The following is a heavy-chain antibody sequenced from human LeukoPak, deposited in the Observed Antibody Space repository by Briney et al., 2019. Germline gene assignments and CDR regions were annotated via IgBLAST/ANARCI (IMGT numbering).Heavy chain of an antibody. CDR3: ARPYGRYYGSGGSSDAFDI. V-gene: IGHV4-30-4*01. CDR2: IYYSGST. D-gene: IGHD3-10*01. CDR1: GGSISSGDYY. Sequence: PSQTLSLTCTVSGGSISSGDYYWSWIRQPPGKGLEWIGYIYYSGSTYYNPSLKSRVTISVDTSKNQFSLKLSSVTAADTAVYYCARPYGRYYGSGGSSDAFDIWGQGTMVTVSS. J-gene: IGHJ3*02.